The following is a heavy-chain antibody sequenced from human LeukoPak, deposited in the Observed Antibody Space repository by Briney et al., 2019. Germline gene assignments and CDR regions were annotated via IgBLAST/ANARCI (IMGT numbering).Heavy chain of an antibody. D-gene: IGHD3-22*01. CDR1: GFTFSSYA. CDR3: ASRGLYYYDSSGYPRY. CDR2: ISGSGGST. V-gene: IGHV3-23*01. J-gene: IGHJ4*02. Sequence: GGSLRLSCAASGFTFSSYAMSWVRQAPGKGLGWVSAISGSGGSTYYADSVKGRFTISRDNSKNTLYPQMNSLRAEDTAVYYCASRGLYYYDSSGYPRYWGQGTLVTVSS.